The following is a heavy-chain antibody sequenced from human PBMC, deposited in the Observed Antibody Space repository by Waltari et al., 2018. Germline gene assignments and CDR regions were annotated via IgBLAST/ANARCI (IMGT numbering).Heavy chain of an antibody. CDR2: ISYDGSHK. CDR1: GFTFSRYA. Sequence: QVQLVESGGGVVQPGRSLRLSCAASGFTFSRYAMTWVRQAPGKGLEWVAVISYDGSHKYYADSVKGRFTISRDSSKNTLFLQMNSLRVEDTAVYYCARDIAYHDSSGYYPYYFDYWGQGALVTVSS. J-gene: IGHJ4*02. CDR3: ARDIAYHDSSGYYPYYFDY. D-gene: IGHD3-22*01. V-gene: IGHV3-30-3*01.